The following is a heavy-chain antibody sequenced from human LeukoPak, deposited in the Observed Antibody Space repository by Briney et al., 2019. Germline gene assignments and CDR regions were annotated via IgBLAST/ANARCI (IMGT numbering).Heavy chain of an antibody. V-gene: IGHV3-66*01. CDR3: ARARDYGDYVVPPQH. Sequence: GGSLRLSCAASGFTVSSNYMSWVRQAPGKGLEWVSVIYSGGSTYYADSVKGRFTIPRDNSKNTLYLQMNSLRAEDTAVYYCARARDYGDYVVPPQHWGQGTLVTVSS. CDR1: GFTVSSNY. J-gene: IGHJ4*02. CDR2: IYSGGST. D-gene: IGHD4-17*01.